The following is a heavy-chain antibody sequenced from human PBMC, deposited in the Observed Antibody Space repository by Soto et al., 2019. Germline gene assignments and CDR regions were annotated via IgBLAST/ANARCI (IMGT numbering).Heavy chain of an antibody. CDR2: IYYSGST. D-gene: IGHD3-22*01. CDR3: ARSRGSSGYYHYNIWFDP. J-gene: IGHJ5*02. V-gene: IGHV4-59*01. Sequence: SETLSLTCTVSGGSISSYYWSWIRQPPGKGLEWIGYIYYSGSTNYNPSLKSRVTISVDTSKNLFSLKLSSVTAADTAVYYCARSRGSSGYYHYNIWFDPWGQGTLVTVSS. CDR1: GGSISSYY.